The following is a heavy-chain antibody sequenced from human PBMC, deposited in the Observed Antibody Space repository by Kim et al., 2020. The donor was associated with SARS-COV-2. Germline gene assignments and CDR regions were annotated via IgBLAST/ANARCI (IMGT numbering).Heavy chain of an antibody. CDR2: IKSKTDGGTT. CDR1: GFTFGNAW. V-gene: IGHV3-15*01. D-gene: IGHD3-22*01. J-gene: IGHJ1*01. CDR3: TTDLYYYDSSGYYAEYFQH. Sequence: GGSLRLSCVVSGFTFGNAWMSWVRQPPGKGLEWVGRIKSKTDGGTTDYAAPVKDRFTISRDDSKNTLYLEMNSLRTEDTAVYYCTTDLYYYDSSGYYAEYFQHWGQGTLVTVSS.